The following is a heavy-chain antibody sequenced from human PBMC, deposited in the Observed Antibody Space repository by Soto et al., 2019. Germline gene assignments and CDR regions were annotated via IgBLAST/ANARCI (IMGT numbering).Heavy chain of an antibody. D-gene: IGHD1-26*01. Sequence: EVQLVESGGGLVQPGGSLRLSCAASGFTFNKYWMNWVRQAPGKGLEWVANIKQDGSEKYYADSVKGRFTVSRDNSKNTLYLQMNSLRPEDTAVYYCAPRGLPSFDYWGQGTLVTVSS. CDR2: IKQDGSEK. CDR3: APRGLPSFDY. V-gene: IGHV3-7*01. J-gene: IGHJ4*02. CDR1: GFTFNKYW.